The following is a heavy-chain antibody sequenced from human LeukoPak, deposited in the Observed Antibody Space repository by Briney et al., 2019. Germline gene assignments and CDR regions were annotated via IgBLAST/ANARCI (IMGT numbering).Heavy chain of an antibody. CDR3: AKGSHSSGWPEDWFDP. CDR2: IRYDATYA. Sequence: GGSLRLSCAASGFTFSAYGMHWLRQAPGKGLEWVAFIRYDATYAFYADSVQGRFAISRDNSRNTVSLQMNSLRSEDTAVYYCAKGSHSSGWPEDWFDPWGQGTLVTVSS. J-gene: IGHJ5*02. V-gene: IGHV3-30*02. CDR1: GFTFSAYG. D-gene: IGHD6-19*01.